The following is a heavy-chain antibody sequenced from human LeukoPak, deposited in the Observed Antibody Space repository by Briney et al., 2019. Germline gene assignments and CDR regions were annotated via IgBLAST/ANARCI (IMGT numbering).Heavy chain of an antibody. V-gene: IGHV1-2*02. D-gene: IGHD3-9*01. J-gene: IGHJ6*03. CDR2: INPNSDGT. CDR1: GYTFTGYY. CDR3: AICTLTTEYEILTGYYITQNYYYMDV. Sequence: ASVKVSCKASGYTFTGYYMHWVRQDPGQGLEWMGWINPNSDGTNYAQKFQGRVTMTRNTSISTAYMELSSLRSEDTAVYYCAICTLTTEYEILTGYYITQNYYYMDVWGKGTTVTISS.